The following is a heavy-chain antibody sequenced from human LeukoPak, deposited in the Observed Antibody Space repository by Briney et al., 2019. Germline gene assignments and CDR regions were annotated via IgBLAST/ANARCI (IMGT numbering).Heavy chain of an antibody. D-gene: IGHD3-9*01. J-gene: IGHJ4*02. V-gene: IGHV1-2*02. Sequence: GASVKVSCKASGYTFTGYYMHWVRQAPGQGLEWMGWINPNSGGTNYAQKFQGRVTMTRDTSICTAYMELSRLRSDDTAVYYCARSYYDILAGQTFPAGLGYWGQGTLVTVSS. CDR2: INPNSGGT. CDR3: ARSYYDILAGQTFPAGLGY. CDR1: GYTFTGYY.